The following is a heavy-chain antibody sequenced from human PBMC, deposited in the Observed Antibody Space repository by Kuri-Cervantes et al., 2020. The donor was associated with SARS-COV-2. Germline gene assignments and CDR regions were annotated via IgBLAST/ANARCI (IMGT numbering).Heavy chain of an antibody. J-gene: IGHJ3*02. CDR2: INTSGGST. D-gene: IGHD3-10*01. Sequence: ASVKVSCKASGYTFTSNYMNWVRQAPGQGLEWRGIINTSGGSTSYEQKFQSRVTMTRDTSTSTVYMELSSMRSEDTAVYYCARAFGWADAFDIWGQGTMVTVSS. CDR1: GYTFTSNY. CDR3: ARAFGWADAFDI. V-gene: IGHV1-46*01.